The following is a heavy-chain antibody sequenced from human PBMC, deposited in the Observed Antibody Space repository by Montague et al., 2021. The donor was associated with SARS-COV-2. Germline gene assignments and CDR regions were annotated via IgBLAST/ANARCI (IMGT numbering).Heavy chain of an antibody. J-gene: IGHJ6*02. D-gene: IGHD5-12*01. CDR1: GDSISTSQYY. CDR3: ASLNIVARTDYYYGTDV. Sequence: SETLSLTCTVSGDSISTSQYYWGWIRQPPGKGLEWIETIYYSGSTYYNPSLKSRVTISEDTSKNQFSLRLSSVTAADTAVYYCASLNIVARTDYYYGTDVWGRGTTVTVSS. V-gene: IGHV4-39*01. CDR2: IYYSGST.